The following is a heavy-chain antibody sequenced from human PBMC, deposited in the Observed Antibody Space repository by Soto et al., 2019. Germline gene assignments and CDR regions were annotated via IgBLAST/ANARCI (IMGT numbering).Heavy chain of an antibody. CDR3: ARGRRGPKGTMVRGVISSYFDY. D-gene: IGHD3-10*01. CDR2: ISSSSSYI. CDR1: GFTFSSYS. Sequence: EVQLVESGGGLVKPGGSLRLSCAASGFTFSSYSMNWVRQAPGKGLEWVSSISSSSSYIYYADSVKGRFTISRDNAKNSLYLQMNSLRAEDTAVYYCARGRRGPKGTMVRGVISSYFDYWGQGTLVTVSS. J-gene: IGHJ4*02. V-gene: IGHV3-21*01.